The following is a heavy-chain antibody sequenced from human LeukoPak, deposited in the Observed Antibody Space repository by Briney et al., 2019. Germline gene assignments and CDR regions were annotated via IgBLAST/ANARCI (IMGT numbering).Heavy chain of an antibody. V-gene: IGHV4-39*01. Sequence: PSETLSLTCTVSGDSISSTTYNWGWIRQPPGKGLEWIGSIYYTGITYYNPSLKRRVTMSVDTSENQFSLNLNSVTAADTAVYYCARGFRYCSGGSCYPGVNWFDPWARGPWSPSPQ. CDR2: IYYTGIT. CDR3: ARGFRYCSGGSCYPGVNWFDP. CDR1: GDSISSTTYN. D-gene: IGHD2-15*01. J-gene: IGHJ5*02.